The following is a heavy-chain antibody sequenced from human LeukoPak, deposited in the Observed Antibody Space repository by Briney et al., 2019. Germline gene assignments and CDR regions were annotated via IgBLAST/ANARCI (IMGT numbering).Heavy chain of an antibody. CDR2: IIPILGIA. D-gene: IGHD3-22*01. Sequence: SVKVSCKASGGTFSSYVISWVRQAPGQGLEWMGRIIPILGIANYAQKFQGSVTITADKSTSTAYMELSSLRSEDTAVYYCASPPADYYDSRDYFDYWGQGTLVTVSS. CDR1: GGTFSSYV. J-gene: IGHJ4*02. CDR3: ASPPADYYDSRDYFDY. V-gene: IGHV1-69*04.